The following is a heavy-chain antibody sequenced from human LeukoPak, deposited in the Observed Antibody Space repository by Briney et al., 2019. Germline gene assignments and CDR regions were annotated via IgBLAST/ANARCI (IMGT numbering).Heavy chain of an antibody. V-gene: IGHV3-23*01. D-gene: IGHD2-15*01. CDR2: ISNSGGGT. CDR1: GFTFSSYA. J-gene: IGHJ4*02. CDR3: AKQLGYCSDGSCYFPY. Sequence: GGSLRLSCAASGFTFSSYAMNWVRQAPGKGLEWVSGISNSGGGTYYADTVQGRFTISRDNSKSTLCLQMNSLRAEDTAVYYCAKQLGYCSDGSCYFPYWGQGTLVTVSS.